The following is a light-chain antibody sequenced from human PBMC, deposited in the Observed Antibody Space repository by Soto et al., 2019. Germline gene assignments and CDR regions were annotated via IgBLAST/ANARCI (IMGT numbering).Light chain of an antibody. V-gene: IGKV1-5*03. Sequence: DIQMTQSPSTLSASVGDRVTITCRASQSISSWLAWYQQKPGKAPKLLIYKASSLESGVPSRFSGSGSGTEFTLTISSLQPDDFATYYCQQYKRYWTFGQGTTVEIK. J-gene: IGKJ1*01. CDR3: QQYKRYWT. CDR1: QSISSW. CDR2: KAS.